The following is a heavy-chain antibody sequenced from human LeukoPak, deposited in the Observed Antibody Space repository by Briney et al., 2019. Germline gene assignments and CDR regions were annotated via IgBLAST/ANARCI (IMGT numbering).Heavy chain of an antibody. V-gene: IGHV3-74*01. Sequence: GSLILSCSASGFTFSSYWMHWVRQGPGKGLVWVSRIYSDGSRTTYADSVKGRFTISGDNAKNTMYLQMNRLRAEDTAVYFCGRSGRAAAFDIWGHGTMVTVSS. CDR3: GRSGRAAAFDI. CDR1: GFTFSSYW. CDR2: IYSDGSRT. D-gene: IGHD1-26*01. J-gene: IGHJ3*02.